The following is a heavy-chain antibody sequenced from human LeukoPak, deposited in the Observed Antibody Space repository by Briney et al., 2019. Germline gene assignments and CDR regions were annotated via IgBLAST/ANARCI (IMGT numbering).Heavy chain of an antibody. CDR3: ARGRRGIVGATTLHY. D-gene: IGHD1-26*01. V-gene: IGHV4-34*01. Sequence: ETLSLTCAVYGGSFSGYYWSWIRQPPGKGLEWIGEINHSGSTNYNPSLKSRVTISVDTSKNQFSLKLSSVTAADTAVYYCARGRRGIVGATTLHYWGQGTLVTVSS. CDR1: GGSFSGYY. CDR2: INHSGST. J-gene: IGHJ4*02.